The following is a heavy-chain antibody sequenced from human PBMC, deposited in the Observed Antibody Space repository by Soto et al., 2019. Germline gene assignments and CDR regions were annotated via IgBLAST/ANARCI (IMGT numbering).Heavy chain of an antibody. V-gene: IGHV5-51*01. CDR1: GYXFTSYL. D-gene: IGHD5-12*01. J-gene: IGHJ4*02. CDR3: VYGYPPFRRYYFDY. CDR2: IYPGDSDT. Sequence: EXLKIYCKSSGYXFTSYLLVWVRQMPGKGLEWMGVIYPGDSDTRYSPSFQGQVTISADKSITTAYLQWSSLKASDTAMYYCVYGYPPFRRYYFDYWGQGTLGTVS.